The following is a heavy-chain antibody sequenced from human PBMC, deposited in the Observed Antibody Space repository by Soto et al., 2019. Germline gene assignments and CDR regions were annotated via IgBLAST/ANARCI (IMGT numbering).Heavy chain of an antibody. Sequence: EVQLVESGGGLVKPGRSLRLSCAASGFTFSTYGMNWVRQAPGKGLEWVSAISSGSTYTYYADSLKGRFTISRDNAKNSLFLQMNSLRTEDTAVYYCARDLGGYSSRFDLWGRGTLVTVSS. CDR1: GFTFSTYG. CDR3: ARDLGGYSSRFDL. V-gene: IGHV3-21*01. D-gene: IGHD5-18*01. J-gene: IGHJ2*01. CDR2: ISSGSTYT.